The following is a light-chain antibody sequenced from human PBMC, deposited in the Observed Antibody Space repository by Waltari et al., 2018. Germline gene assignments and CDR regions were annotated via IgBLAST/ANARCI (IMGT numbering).Light chain of an antibody. CDR2: EVS. CDR1: STDVRVYNS. V-gene: IGLV2-14*01. CDR3: SSYTSSSRGV. J-gene: IGLJ1*01. Sequence: QSAPTQPAPVSGSPGHSFTSSCPGTSTDVRVYNSVSWYQQHPGKAPKLMIYEVSNRPSGVSNRFSGSKSGNTASLTISGLQAEDEADYYCSSYTSSSRGVFGTGTKVTVL.